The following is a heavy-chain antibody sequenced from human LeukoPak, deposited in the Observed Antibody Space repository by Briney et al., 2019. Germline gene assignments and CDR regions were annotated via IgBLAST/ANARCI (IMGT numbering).Heavy chain of an antibody. CDR1: GYTFTSYD. D-gene: IGHD3-22*01. J-gene: IGHJ3*02. CDR3: ARVRDYYDSSGYTDAFDI. V-gene: IGHV1-8*01. Sequence: GASVKVSCKASGYTFTSYDINWVRQATGQGLEWMGWMNPNSGNTGYAQKYQGRVTMTRNSSISTAYMELSSLRSEDTAVYYCARVRDYYDSSGYTDAFDIWGQGTMVTVSS. CDR2: MNPNSGNT.